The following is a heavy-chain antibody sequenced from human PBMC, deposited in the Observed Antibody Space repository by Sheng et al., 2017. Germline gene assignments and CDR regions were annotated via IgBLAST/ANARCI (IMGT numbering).Heavy chain of an antibody. D-gene: IGHD2-15*01. V-gene: IGHV4-61*01. CDR2: IYYSGST. J-gene: IGHJ6*02. CDR3: AIGEMGYCSGGSCYPGDSYYYYYGMDV. CDR1: GGSVSSGSYY. Sequence: QVQLQESGPGLVKPSETLSLTCTVSGGSVSSGSYYWSWIRQPPGKGLEWIGYIYYSGSTNYNPSLKSRVTISVDTSKNQFSLKLSSVTAADTAVYYCAIGEMGYCSGGSCYPGDSYYYYYGMDVWDQGP.